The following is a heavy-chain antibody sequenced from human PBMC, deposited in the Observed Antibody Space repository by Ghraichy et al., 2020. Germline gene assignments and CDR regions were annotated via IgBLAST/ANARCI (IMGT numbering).Heavy chain of an antibody. CDR3: AREVFSRVSLRDLDGMDV. CDR1: GYTFTDYY. J-gene: IGHJ6*02. D-gene: IGHD5-24*01. V-gene: IGHV1-2*02. Sequence: ASVKVSCKASGYTFTDYYMHWVRQAPGQGLEWMGWINAKSGGTRYAQNFQGRVTMTSDTSISAAYMELSSLRSDDTAVYFCAREVFSRVSLRDLDGMDVWGQGTAVTVSS. CDR2: INAKSGGT.